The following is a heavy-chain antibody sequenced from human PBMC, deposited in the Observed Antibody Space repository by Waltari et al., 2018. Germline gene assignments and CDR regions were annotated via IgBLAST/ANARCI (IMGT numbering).Heavy chain of an antibody. D-gene: IGHD3-10*01. V-gene: IGHV3-30*18. CDR3: AKDGGTYYYGSGNPWLDY. J-gene: IGHJ4*02. CDR2: ISYDGGNK. CDR1: GFTFSSYC. Sequence: QVQLVESGGGVVQPGRSLRLSCAASGFTFSSYCMHWGRHAPGKGLEWVAVISYDGGNKYYADSVKGRFTISRDNSKNTLYLQMNSLRAEDTAVYYCAKDGGTYYYGSGNPWLDYWGQGTLVTVSS.